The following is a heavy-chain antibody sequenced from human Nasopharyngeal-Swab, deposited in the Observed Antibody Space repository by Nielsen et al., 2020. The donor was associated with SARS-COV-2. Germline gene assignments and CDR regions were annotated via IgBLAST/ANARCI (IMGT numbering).Heavy chain of an antibody. CDR2: VYYGGST. V-gene: IGHV4-39*01. CDR1: GASISTSAYY. J-gene: IGHJ1*01. CDR3: ARHQNPRSGSYGH. D-gene: IGHD6-19*01. Sequence: SETLSLTCTVSGASISTSAYYWGWIRQPPEKGLEWIGIVYYGGSTYYNPSLKSRLTIAVDTSKNQFSLELRSVTAADTSVYYCARHQNPRSGSYGHWSQGTLVTVSS.